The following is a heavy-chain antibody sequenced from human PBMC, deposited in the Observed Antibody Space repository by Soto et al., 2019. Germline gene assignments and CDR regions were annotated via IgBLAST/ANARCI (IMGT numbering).Heavy chain of an antibody. CDR2: VSGSGGTT. J-gene: IGHJ6*02. V-gene: IGHV3-23*01. CDR1: GFTFSSYA. CDR3: AKLMTSIDV. Sequence: EVQLLESGGDLVQPGGSLRLSCAASGFTFSSYAMSWVRQAPGKGLKWVSTVSGSGGTTYYADSVKGRFTISRDNSKNTLYLQMNSLRAEDTAVYYCAKLMTSIDVWGRGTTVTVSS.